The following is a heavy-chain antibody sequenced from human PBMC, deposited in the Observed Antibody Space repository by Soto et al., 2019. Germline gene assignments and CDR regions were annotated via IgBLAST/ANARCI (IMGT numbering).Heavy chain of an antibody. V-gene: IGHV1-2*02. CDR1: GYTFTGYY. CDR3: ARDRYSGSYYFFY. Sequence: ASVKVSCKASGYTFTGYYMHWVRQAPGQGLEWMGWINPNSGGTNYAQKFQGRVTMTRDTSISTAYMELSRLRSDDTAVYYCARDRYSGSYYFFYWGQGTLVTSPQ. D-gene: IGHD1-26*01. J-gene: IGHJ4*02. CDR2: INPNSGGT.